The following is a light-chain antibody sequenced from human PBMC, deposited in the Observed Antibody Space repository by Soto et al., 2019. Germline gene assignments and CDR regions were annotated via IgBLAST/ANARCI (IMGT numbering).Light chain of an antibody. CDR1: SSDVGGYNY. Sequence: QSVLTQPASVSGSPGQSITISCTGTSSDVGGYNYVSWYQQHPGKAPKLMIYDVSNRPSGVSNRFSGSKSGNTASLTIPGLQAADEADYYCCSYTSSSTLVFGGGTKLTVL. CDR3: CSYTSSSTLV. J-gene: IGLJ2*01. CDR2: DVS. V-gene: IGLV2-14*01.